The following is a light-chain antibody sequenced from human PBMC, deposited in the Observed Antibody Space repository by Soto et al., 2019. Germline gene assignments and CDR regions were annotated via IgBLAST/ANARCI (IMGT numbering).Light chain of an antibody. CDR2: VAS. J-gene: IGKJ1*01. Sequence: EIVMTQSPATLSVSPGERATLYCRASQSGSSTLAGYQQKPGQAPRLLSYVASYRATGIPARFRGRGSGTEFTLTIRNLKSDDCAVDYCLQYKDWRGTFGQGTKVEVK. CDR1: QSGSST. CDR3: LQYKDWRGT. V-gene: IGKV3-15*01.